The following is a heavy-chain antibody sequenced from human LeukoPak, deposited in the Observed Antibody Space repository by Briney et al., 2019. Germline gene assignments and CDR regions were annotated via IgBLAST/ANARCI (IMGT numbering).Heavy chain of an antibody. CDR3: TRGRGISGSYGFDP. D-gene: IGHD1-26*01. CDR1: GGSFSGYY. V-gene: IGHV4-34*01. J-gene: IGHJ5*02. Sequence: SETLSLTCAVYGGSFSGYYRSWIRQPPGKGLEWIGEINHSGSTNYNPSLKSRVTISVDTSKNQFSLKLSSVTAADTAVYYCTRGRGISGSYGFDPWGQGTLVTVSS. CDR2: INHSGST.